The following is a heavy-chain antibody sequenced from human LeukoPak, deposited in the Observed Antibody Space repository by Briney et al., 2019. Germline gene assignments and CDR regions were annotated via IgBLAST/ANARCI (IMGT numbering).Heavy chain of an antibody. J-gene: IGHJ4*02. CDR3: ARGRHAKLLWFGELLARYYSDY. Sequence: PSETLSLTCAAYGGSFSGYYWSWIRQPPGKGLEWIGEINHSGSTNYNPSLKSRVTISVDTSKNQFSLKLSSVTAADTAVYYCARGRHAKLLWFGELLARYYSDYWGQGTLVTVSS. D-gene: IGHD3-10*01. V-gene: IGHV4-34*01. CDR2: INHSGST. CDR1: GGSFSGYY.